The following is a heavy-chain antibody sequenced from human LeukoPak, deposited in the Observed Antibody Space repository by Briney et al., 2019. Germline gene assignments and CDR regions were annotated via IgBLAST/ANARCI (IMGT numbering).Heavy chain of an antibody. CDR3: ARAATWVPGKQSVPYFYPYALDL. D-gene: IGHD3-22*01. J-gene: IGHJ3*01. CDR2: ISHDGSVK. V-gene: IGHV3-30-3*01. Sequence: PGTSLRLSCAASGFNFSSNFMHWVRQAPGKGLEWITIISHDGSVKNYADSVKGRFTLSRDDSRNTLDLQMNSLKVDDTAIYYCARAATWVPGKQSVPYFYPYALDLWGQGTRVTVSS. CDR1: GFNFSSNF.